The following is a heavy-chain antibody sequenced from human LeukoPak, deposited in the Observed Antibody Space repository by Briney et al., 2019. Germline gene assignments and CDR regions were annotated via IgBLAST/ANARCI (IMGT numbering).Heavy chain of an antibody. D-gene: IGHD3-22*01. J-gene: IGHJ4*02. CDR2: IYYSGST. Sequence: PSETLSLTCTVSGGSISSGGYYWSWIRQPPGKGLEWIGYIYYSGSTYYNPSLKSRVTISVDTSKNQFSLKLSSVTAADTAVYYCARARDYYDSSGLYYFDYWGQGTLVTVSS. CDR3: ARARDYYDSSGLYYFDY. V-gene: IGHV4-30-4*01. CDR1: GGSISSGGYY.